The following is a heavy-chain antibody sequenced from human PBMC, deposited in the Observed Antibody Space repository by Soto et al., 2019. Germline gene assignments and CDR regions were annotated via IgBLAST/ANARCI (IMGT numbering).Heavy chain of an antibody. V-gene: IGHV1-69*13. CDR2: IIPIFGTA. J-gene: IGHJ4*02. CDR3: ARDNGYSYGLFDY. Sequence: SVKVSCKASGGTFSSYAISWARQAPGQGLEWMGGIIPIFGTANYAQKFQGRVTITADESTSTAYMELSSLRSEDTAVYYCARDNGYSYGLFDYWGQGTLVTVSS. D-gene: IGHD5-18*01. CDR1: GGTFSSYA.